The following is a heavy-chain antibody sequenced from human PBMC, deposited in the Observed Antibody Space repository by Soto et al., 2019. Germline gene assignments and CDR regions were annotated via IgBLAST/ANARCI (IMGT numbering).Heavy chain of an antibody. V-gene: IGHV1-69*13. CDR1: GGTFSSYA. CDR3: VGVSSLYYFDY. Sequence: GASVKVSCKASGGTFSSYAISWVRQAPGQGLEWMGGIIPIFGTANYAQKFQGRVTITADESTSTAYMELSSLRSEDTAVYYCVGVSSLYYFDYWGQGTLVTASS. D-gene: IGHD2-15*01. CDR2: IIPIFGTA. J-gene: IGHJ4*02.